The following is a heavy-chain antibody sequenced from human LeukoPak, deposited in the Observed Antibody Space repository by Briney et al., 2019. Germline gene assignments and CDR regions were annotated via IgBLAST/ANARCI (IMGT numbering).Heavy chain of an antibody. J-gene: IGHJ6*03. CDR3: ARGKQQLVRVWYYHYYMDV. CDR1: GYTFTGYY. Sequence: ASVKVSCKASGYTFTGYYMHWVRQAPGQGLEWMGWINPNSGGTNYAQKFQGRVTMTRDTSISTAYMELSRLRSDDTAVYYCARGKQQLVRVWYYHYYMDVWGKGTTVTISS. CDR2: INPNSGGT. D-gene: IGHD6-13*01. V-gene: IGHV1-2*02.